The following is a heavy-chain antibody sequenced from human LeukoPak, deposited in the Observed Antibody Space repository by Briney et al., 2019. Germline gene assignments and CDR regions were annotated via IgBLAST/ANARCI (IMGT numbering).Heavy chain of an antibody. D-gene: IGHD6-6*01. CDR2: IRYDGSNK. Sequence: GGSLRLSCAASGFTFSSYGTHWVRQAPGKGLEWVAFIRYDGSNKYYADSVKGRLTISRDNSKNTLYLQMTSLRGDDTAVYYCAKEKNSYSSSSGQGYWGQGTLVTVS. J-gene: IGHJ4*02. V-gene: IGHV3-30*02. CDR3: AKEKNSYSSSSGQGY. CDR1: GFTFSSYG.